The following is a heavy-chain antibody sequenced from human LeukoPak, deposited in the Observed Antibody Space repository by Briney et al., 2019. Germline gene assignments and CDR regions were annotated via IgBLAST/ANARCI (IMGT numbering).Heavy chain of an antibody. CDR1: GDAISSSTNY. CDR3: ARAISMTVVKRWGYFDF. V-gene: IGHV4-39*01. D-gene: IGHD3-22*01. Sequence: SETLSLTCTVSGDAISSSTNYWAWIRQSPAKGLEWIGSVYSSGKTYYNLSLQSRLSMSLDTSKNQFSLEVLSLIDADTAVYFCARAISMTVVKRWGYFDFWGQGSVVTVSS. J-gene: IGHJ4*02. CDR2: VYSSGKT.